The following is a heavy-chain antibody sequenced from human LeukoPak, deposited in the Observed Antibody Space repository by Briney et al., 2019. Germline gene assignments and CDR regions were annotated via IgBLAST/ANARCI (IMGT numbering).Heavy chain of an antibody. V-gene: IGHV3-23*01. D-gene: IGHD6-6*01. CDR1: GFIFSSYS. Sequence: GGSLRLSCAASGFIFSSYSMSWVRQAPGKGLEWVSVITGSGGNTYYADSVKGRFTISRDNSKNTLYLQMNSLRAEDTAVYYCARRDSSSSGVDYWGQGTLVTVSS. CDR3: ARRDSSSSGVDY. CDR2: ITGSGGNT. J-gene: IGHJ4*02.